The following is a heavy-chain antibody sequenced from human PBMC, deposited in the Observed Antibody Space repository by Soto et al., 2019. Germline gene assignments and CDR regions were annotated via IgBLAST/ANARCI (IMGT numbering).Heavy chain of an antibody. CDR1: GGSISSSSYY. V-gene: IGHV4-39*01. D-gene: IGHD2-15*01. CDR2: IYYSGST. Sequence: SETLSLTCTVSGGSISSSSYYWGWIRQPPGKGLEWIGSIYYSGSTYYNPSLKSRVTISVDTSKNQFSLKLSSVTAADTAVYYCARRDRGTDAFDIWGQGTMVTVSS. CDR3: ARRDRGTDAFDI. J-gene: IGHJ3*02.